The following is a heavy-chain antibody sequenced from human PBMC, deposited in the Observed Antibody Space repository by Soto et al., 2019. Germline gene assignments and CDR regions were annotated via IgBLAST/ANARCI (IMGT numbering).Heavy chain of an antibody. Sequence: QSCTVICGVSGRGIVNNRATGDSLKQSPSRGLEWLGRTYYRSKWYNDYAVSVKGRITINPDTSNNQLSLQLNSVTPDDTAVYYCARLIGNSWLDSWGQGTLVTVSS. V-gene: IGHV6-1*01. CDR3: ARLIGNSWLDS. D-gene: IGHD2-8*01. CDR2: TYYRSKWYN. J-gene: IGHJ5*01. CDR1: GRGIVNNRAT.